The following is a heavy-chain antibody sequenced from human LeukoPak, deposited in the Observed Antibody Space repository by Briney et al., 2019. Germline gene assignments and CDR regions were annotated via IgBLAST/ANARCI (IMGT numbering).Heavy chain of an antibody. CDR3: ARGRWVATNQAYYFDD. Sequence: GASVKVSCKASGYTFTSYDINWVRQATGQGLEWMGWLNPNSGNTGYSQEFQGRLTITKDTSANTVYMDLSSLRSEDVAVYYCARGRWVATNQAYYFDDWGQGTLVTVSS. CDR2: LNPNSGNT. CDR1: GYTFTSYD. D-gene: IGHD5-12*01. J-gene: IGHJ4*02. V-gene: IGHV1-8*03.